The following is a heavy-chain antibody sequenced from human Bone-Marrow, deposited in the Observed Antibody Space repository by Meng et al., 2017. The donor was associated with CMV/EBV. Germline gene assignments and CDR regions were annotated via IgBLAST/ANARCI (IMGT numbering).Heavy chain of an antibody. D-gene: IGHD5-24*01. Sequence: GSLRLSCAVSGGSMSSSNWWSWVRQPPGKGLEWIGEIYHSGRTNYNPSIKSRVTISVDKSKNQFSLKLGSVTAADTAVYYCARGWGDGYNNFDYWGQGTLVTVSS. CDR1: GGSMSSSNW. V-gene: IGHV4-4*02. J-gene: IGHJ4*02. CDR2: IYHSGRT. CDR3: ARGWGDGYNNFDY.